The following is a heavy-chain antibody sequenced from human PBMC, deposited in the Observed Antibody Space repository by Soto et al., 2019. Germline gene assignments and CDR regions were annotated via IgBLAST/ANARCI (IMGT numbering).Heavy chain of an antibody. J-gene: IGHJ6*02. Sequence: QVQLQQSGPGLVKPSQTLSLTCAISGDSVSSNSAAWNWIRQSPSRGLEWLGRTYYRSKWYNDYAVSVKSRITINPDTSKNQFSLQLNSVTPEDTAVYYCARGGTIFGVVTPYYYYGIDVWGQGTTVTVSS. CDR1: GDSVSSNSAA. CDR2: TYYRSKWYN. V-gene: IGHV6-1*01. D-gene: IGHD3-3*01. CDR3: ARGGTIFGVVTPYYYYGIDV.